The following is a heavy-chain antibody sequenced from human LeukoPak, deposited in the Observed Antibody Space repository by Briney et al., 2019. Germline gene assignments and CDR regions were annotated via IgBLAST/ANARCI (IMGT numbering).Heavy chain of an antibody. CDR3: ARGTLTVTNDAFDI. J-gene: IGHJ3*02. CDR2: IYYSGST. CDR1: GGSISSYY. Sequence: PSETLSLTCTVSGGSISSYYWSWIRQPPGKGLEWIGYIYYSGSTNYNPSLKSRVTISVDTSKNQFSLKLSSVTAADTAVYYCARGTLTVTNDAFDIWGQGTMVTVSS. D-gene: IGHD4-17*01. V-gene: IGHV4-59*01.